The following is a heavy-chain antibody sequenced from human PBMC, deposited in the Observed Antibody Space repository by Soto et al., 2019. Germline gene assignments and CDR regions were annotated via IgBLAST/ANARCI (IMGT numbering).Heavy chain of an antibody. CDR3: VYYYDSSGYLY. D-gene: IGHD3-22*01. CDR1: GGSISSYY. Sequence: SETMCLTCTVAGGSISSYYWSWIRQPPGKGLEWIGYIYYSGSTNYNPSLKSRVTISVDTSKNQFSLKLSSVTAADTAVYYCVYYYDSSGYLYWGQGTLVTVSS. J-gene: IGHJ4*02. V-gene: IGHV4-59*01. CDR2: IYYSGST.